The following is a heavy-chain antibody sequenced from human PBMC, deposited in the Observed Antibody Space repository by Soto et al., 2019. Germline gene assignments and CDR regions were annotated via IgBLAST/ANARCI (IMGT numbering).Heavy chain of an antibody. CDR1: GYTFTSYA. Sequence: ASVKVSCKASGYTFTSYAMHWVRQAPGQRLEWMGWINAGNGNTKYSQKFQGRVTITRDTSASTAYMELSSLRSEDTAVYYCARALYLQYIYYYGLDVWGQGTTVTVSS. D-gene: IGHD1-1*01. J-gene: IGHJ6*02. V-gene: IGHV1-3*01. CDR3: ARALYLQYIYYYGLDV. CDR2: INAGNGNT.